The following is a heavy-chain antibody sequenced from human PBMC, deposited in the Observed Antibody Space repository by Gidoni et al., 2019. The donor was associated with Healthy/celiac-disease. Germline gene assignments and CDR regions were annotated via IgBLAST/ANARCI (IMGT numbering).Heavy chain of an antibody. J-gene: IGHJ4*02. CDR3: AKDTMNYYDSSGYPEY. CDR1: GFTFADYA. CDR2: ISWNSGSI. D-gene: IGHD3-22*01. V-gene: IGHV3-9*01. Sequence: EVQLVESGGGLVQPGRSLRLSCAASGFTFADYAMHWVRQAPGKGLEWVSGISWNSGSIGYADSVKGRFTISRDNAKNALYLQMNSLRAEDTALYYCAKDTMNYYDSSGYPEYWGQGTLVTVSS.